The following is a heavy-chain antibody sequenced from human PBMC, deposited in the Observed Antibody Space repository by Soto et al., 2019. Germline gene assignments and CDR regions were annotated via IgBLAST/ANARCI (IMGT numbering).Heavy chain of an antibody. V-gene: IGHV4-39*01. Sequence: PSETLSLXCSVSGYSISNSRFYWAWIRQPPGEGLEWIGSIYHTGNAYYNPSLKSRVTIFVDTSKNQFSLKLTSVTAADTALYYCAGYYLECSDYPITWFPPGAQGTLEPVSS. CDR3: AGYYLECSDYPITWFPP. CDR2: IYHTGNA. J-gene: IGHJ5*02. D-gene: IGHD3-22*01. CDR1: GYSISNSRFY.